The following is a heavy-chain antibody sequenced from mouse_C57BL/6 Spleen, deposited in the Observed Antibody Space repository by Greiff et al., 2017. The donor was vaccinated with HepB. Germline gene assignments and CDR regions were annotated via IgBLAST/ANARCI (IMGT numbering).Heavy chain of an antibody. CDR2: ISYDGSN. V-gene: IGHV3-6*01. CDR3: ARAYGSSHYFGY. CDR1: GYSITSGYY. Sequence: EVQLQESGPGLVKPSQSLSLTCSVTGYSITSGYYWNWIRQFPGNKLEWMGYISYDGSNNYNPYLKNRISITRDTSKNQFFLKLNSVTTEDTATYYCARAYGSSHYFGYWGQGTTLTVSS. J-gene: IGHJ2*01. D-gene: IGHD1-1*01.